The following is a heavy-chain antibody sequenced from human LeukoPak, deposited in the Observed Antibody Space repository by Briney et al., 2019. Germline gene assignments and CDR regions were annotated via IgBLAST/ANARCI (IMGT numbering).Heavy chain of an antibody. D-gene: IGHD3-10*01. CDR3: ATVAVIRGVTYFDY. CDR1: GGSISSYY. V-gene: IGHV4-59*01. J-gene: IGHJ4*02. CDR2: LFYSGST. Sequence: PSETLSLTCTVSGGSISSYYWSWIRQPPGKGLVWIAYLFYSGSTDYNPSLQSRVTISVDTSKNQFSLKLRSVTAADTAVYYCATVAVIRGVTYFDYWGQGTRVTVSS.